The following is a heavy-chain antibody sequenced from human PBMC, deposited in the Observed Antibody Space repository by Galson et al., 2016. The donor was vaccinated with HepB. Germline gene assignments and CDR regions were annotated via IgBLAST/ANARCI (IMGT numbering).Heavy chain of an antibody. V-gene: IGHV4-31*03. CDR3: ARGGRKGLWGYYFDY. Sequence: TLSLTCTVSGGSISIGGYYWSWIRQHPGKGLEWSGYIYHSGKTDYNPSLKSRVAISVDTSKKQFSLKVTSLTAADTAVYFCARGGRKGLWGYYFDYWGQGTLVTVSS. CDR1: GGSISIGGYY. J-gene: IGHJ4*02. CDR2: IYHSGKT. D-gene: IGHD5-18*01.